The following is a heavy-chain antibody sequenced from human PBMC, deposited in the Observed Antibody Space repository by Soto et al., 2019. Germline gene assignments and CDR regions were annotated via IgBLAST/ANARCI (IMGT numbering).Heavy chain of an antibody. J-gene: IGHJ4*02. CDR2: ISYDGSNK. CDR3: ARDATGVDY. V-gene: IGHV3-30*04. Sequence: GGSLRLSCAASGFTFSSYAMHWVRQAPGKGLEWVAVISYDGSNKYYADSVKGRFTISRDNSKNTLCLQMNSLRAEDTTVYYCARDATGVDYWGQGTLVTVSS. D-gene: IGHD7-27*01. CDR1: GFTFSSYA.